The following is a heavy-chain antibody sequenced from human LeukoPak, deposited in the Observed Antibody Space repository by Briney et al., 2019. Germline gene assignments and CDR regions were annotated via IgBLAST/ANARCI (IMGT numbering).Heavy chain of an antibody. J-gene: IGHJ4*02. CDR3: ARDTSSSSGAPGDY. CDR2: IIPIFGTA. D-gene: IGHD6-6*01. CDR1: GYRLSELS. Sequence: SVKVSCKVSGYRLSELSMHWVRQAPGQGLEWMGGIIPIFGTANYAQKFQGRVTITADESTSTAYMELSSLRSEDTAVYYCARDTSSSSGAPGDYWGQGTLVTVSS. V-gene: IGHV1-69*13.